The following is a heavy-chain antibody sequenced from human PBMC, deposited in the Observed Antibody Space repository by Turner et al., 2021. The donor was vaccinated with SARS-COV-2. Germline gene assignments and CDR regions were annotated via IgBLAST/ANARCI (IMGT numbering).Heavy chain of an antibody. CDR2: IYSGGST. CDR1: GFTVSSNY. V-gene: IGHV3-53*01. J-gene: IGHJ4*02. D-gene: IGHD4-17*01. CDR3: ARDYGDYYFDF. Sequence: EVQVEESGGGVIEPGGALGLSCAASGFTVSSNYMSWVRQAPGKGLEWVSVIYSGGSTYYTESVKGGFTISRDNSKNTLYLQMSSLRAEDTAVYCGARDYGDYYFDFWGQGTLVTVSS.